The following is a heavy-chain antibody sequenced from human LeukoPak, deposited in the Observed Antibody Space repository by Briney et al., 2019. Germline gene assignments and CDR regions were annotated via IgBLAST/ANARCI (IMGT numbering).Heavy chain of an antibody. J-gene: IGHJ6*03. CDR1: GGSFSGYY. CDR3: ARKLYYYGSGSYLYYYYYMDV. CDR2: INHSGST. D-gene: IGHD3-10*01. V-gene: IGHV4-34*01. Sequence: SETLSLTCAVYGGSFSGYYWSWIRQPPGKGLEWIGEINHSGSTNYNPSLKSRVTISVDTSKNQFSLKLSSVAAADTAVYYCARKLYYYGSGSYLYYYYYMDVWGKGTTVTVSS.